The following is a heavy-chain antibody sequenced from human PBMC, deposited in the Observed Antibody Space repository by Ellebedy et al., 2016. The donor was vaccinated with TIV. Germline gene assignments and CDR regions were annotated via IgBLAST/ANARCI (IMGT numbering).Heavy chain of an antibody. CDR2: IKSKTDGGTT. V-gene: IGHV3-15*01. J-gene: IGHJ6*02. Sequence: PGGSLRLSCAASEFTFTNAWMSWVRQAPGKGLEWVGRIKSKTDGGTTDYAAPVKGRFTISRDDSKKMLYLQLTSLKTDDTAVYYCCTDKKRDNWIAFYGMDIWGQGTTVTVSS. CDR3: CTDKKRDNWIAFYGMDI. CDR1: EFTFTNAW. D-gene: IGHD1-1*01.